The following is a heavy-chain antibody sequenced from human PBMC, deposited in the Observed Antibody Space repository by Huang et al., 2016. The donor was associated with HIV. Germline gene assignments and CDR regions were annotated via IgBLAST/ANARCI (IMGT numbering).Heavy chain of an antibody. CDR1: GGSISSDDYF. V-gene: IGHV4-30-4*08. D-gene: IGHD3-10*01. CDR3: ARSFGELLVSFYFDS. J-gene: IGHJ4*02. CDR2: ICYSGST. Sequence: QVQLQESGPGLVKPSQTLSLTCTVSGGSISSDDYFWNGVRQSPGKGLEWLGYICYSGSTYYNPYLKSRVAISVDSSKNQFSLRLSSVTAADTAVYYCARSFGELLVSFYFDSWGQGILVTVSS.